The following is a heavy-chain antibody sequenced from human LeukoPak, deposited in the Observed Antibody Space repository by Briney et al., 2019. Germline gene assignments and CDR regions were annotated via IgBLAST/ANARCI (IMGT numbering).Heavy chain of an antibody. Sequence: PGGSLRLSCAASGFNVSRNYMSWVRQAPGKGLEWVAVISYDGSNKYYADSVKGRFTISRDNSKNTLYLQMNSLRAEDTAVYYCARGPDGSGSYDAFDIWGQGTMVTVSS. V-gene: IGHV3-30*03. CDR2: ISYDGSNK. CDR3: ARGPDGSGSYDAFDI. D-gene: IGHD3-10*01. CDR1: GFNVSRNY. J-gene: IGHJ3*02.